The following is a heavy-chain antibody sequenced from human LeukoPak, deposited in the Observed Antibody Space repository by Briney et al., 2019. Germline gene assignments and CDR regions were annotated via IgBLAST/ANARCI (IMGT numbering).Heavy chain of an antibody. CDR2: IKQDGSEK. Sequence: GGSLRLSCAASGFTFYNYWMSWVRQAPGKGLEWVANIKQDGSEKYYVDSVKGRFTISRDNSKNTLYLQMNSLRAEDTAVYYCAKDRFEQWPPRIDYWGQGTLVTVSS. CDR1: GFTFYNYW. V-gene: IGHV3-7*03. D-gene: IGHD6-19*01. CDR3: AKDRFEQWPPRIDY. J-gene: IGHJ4*02.